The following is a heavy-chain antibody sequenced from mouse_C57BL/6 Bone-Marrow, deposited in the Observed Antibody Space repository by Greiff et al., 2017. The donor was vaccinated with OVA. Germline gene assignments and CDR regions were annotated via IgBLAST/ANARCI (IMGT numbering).Heavy chain of an antibody. Sequence: VQLVESGPGLVAPSPSLSITCTVSGFSLTSYGVHWVRQPPGKGLEWLVVIWSDGSTTYNSALKSRLSISKDNSKSQVFLKMNSLQTDDTAMYYCARQMYYYGSSYMAMDYWGQGTSVTVSS. CDR2: IWSDGST. CDR3: ARQMYYYGSSYMAMDY. CDR1: GFSLTSYG. V-gene: IGHV2-6-1*01. D-gene: IGHD1-1*01. J-gene: IGHJ4*01.